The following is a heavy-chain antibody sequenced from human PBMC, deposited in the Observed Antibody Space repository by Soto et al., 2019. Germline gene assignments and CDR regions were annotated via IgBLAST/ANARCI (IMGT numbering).Heavy chain of an antibody. Sequence: TLSLTCTVSGDSINSGTYSWGWIRQPPGKGLEDIGTIYYTGNTYYNSSLRSRVTISVDTSKNQFSLKLTSVTAADAALYYCARDFFDSSDYTTNWFDPWGQGTLVTVSS. CDR1: GDSINSGTYS. D-gene: IGHD3-22*01. V-gene: IGHV4-39*01. J-gene: IGHJ5*02. CDR3: ARDFFDSSDYTTNWFDP. CDR2: IYYTGNT.